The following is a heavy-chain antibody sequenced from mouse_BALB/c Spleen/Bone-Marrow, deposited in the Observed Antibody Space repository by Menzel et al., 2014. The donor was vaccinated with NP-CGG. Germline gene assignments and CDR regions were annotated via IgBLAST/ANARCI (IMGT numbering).Heavy chain of an antibody. CDR2: INPGSGDT. V-gene: IGHV1-54*01. D-gene: IGHD2-4*01. J-gene: IGHJ1*01. Sequence: VQGVESGAELVRPGTSVKLSCKASGYAFTNYLIEWVKQRPGQGLEWIGVINPGSGDTNYNEKFKGKATLTADKSSNTAYTQFSNLNSAASAVYFRARRLSFYWYFDDWGAGTTVTVSS. CDR1: GYAFTNYL. CDR3: ARRLSFYWYFDD.